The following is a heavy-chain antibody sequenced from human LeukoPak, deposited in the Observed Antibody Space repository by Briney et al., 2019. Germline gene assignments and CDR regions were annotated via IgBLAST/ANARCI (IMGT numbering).Heavy chain of an antibody. V-gene: IGHV3-21*01. CDR2: ISSSSSYI. Sequence: GGSLRLSCAASGFTFSSYSMNWVRQAPGKGLEWVSFISSSSSYIYYADSVKGRFTISRDNAKNSLYLQMNSLRAEDTAVYYCARADLSGSFFHPHFLDYWGQGILVTASS. CDR1: GFTFSSYS. CDR3: ARADLSGSFFHPHFLDY. D-gene: IGHD1-26*01. J-gene: IGHJ4*02.